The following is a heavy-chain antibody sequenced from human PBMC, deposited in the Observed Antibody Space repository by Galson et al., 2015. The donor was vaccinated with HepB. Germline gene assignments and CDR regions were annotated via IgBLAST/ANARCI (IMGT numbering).Heavy chain of an antibody. Sequence: LSLTCTVSGGSISSGGYYWSWIRQLPGKGLEWIGYIYYSGSTYYNPSLKSRITISIDTSKSQFSLKLRSVTATGTAVYYCAGRKYSTGIDYWGQGTLVSVSS. J-gene: IGHJ4*02. D-gene: IGHD6-25*01. CDR2: IYYSGST. CDR1: GGSISSGGYY. CDR3: AGRKYSTGIDY. V-gene: IGHV4-31*03.